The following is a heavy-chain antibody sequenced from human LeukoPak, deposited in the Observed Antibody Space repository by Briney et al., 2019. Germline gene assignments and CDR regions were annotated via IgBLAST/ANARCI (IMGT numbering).Heavy chain of an antibody. Sequence: PSETLSLTCTVSGGSISSYYWSWIRQPPGKGLEWIGYIYYSGSTNYNPSLKSRVTISVDTSKNQFSLKLSSVTAADTAVYYCARERSIVTFDYWGQGTLVTVSS. CDR3: ARERSIVTFDY. J-gene: IGHJ4*02. V-gene: IGHV4-59*01. CDR2: IYYSGST. CDR1: GGSISSYY. D-gene: IGHD2/OR15-2a*01.